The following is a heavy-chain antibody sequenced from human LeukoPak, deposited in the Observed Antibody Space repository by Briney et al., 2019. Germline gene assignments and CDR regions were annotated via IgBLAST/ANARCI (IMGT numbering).Heavy chain of an antibody. J-gene: IGHJ6*02. CDR2: IWYDGSNK. D-gene: IGHD2-15*01. V-gene: IGHV3-33*01. CDR3: ARVLTTPNYYYGMDV. CDR1: GFTFSSYG. Sequence: GGSLRLSCAASGFTFSSYGMHWVRQAPGKGLEWVAVIWYDGSNKYYADSVKGRFTISRDYSKNTLYLQMNSLRAEDTAVYYCARVLTTPNYYYGMDVWGQGTTVTVSS.